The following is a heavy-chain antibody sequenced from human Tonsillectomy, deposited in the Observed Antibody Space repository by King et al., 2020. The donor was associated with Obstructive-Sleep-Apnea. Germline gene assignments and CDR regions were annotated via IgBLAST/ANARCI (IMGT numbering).Heavy chain of an antibody. CDR2: TSYDGTNE. Sequence: VQLVESGGGVVQPGRSLRLSCAASGFTLSNYAMHWVRQAPGKGLQWVAVTSYDGTNEYYTDSVKGRFTISRDNAKNSLSLQINSLSAEDTAVYFCAREGGYYDSSGYAPIFDYWGQGTLVTVSS. J-gene: IGHJ4*02. CDR1: GFTLSNYA. V-gene: IGHV3-30*04. D-gene: IGHD3-22*01. CDR3: AREGGYYDSSGYAPIFDY.